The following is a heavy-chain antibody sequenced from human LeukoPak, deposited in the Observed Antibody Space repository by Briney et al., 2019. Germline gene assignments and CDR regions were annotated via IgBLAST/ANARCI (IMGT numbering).Heavy chain of an antibody. Sequence: PGGSLRLSCAASGFTVSSNYMSWVRQAPGKGLEWASVIYSGGSTYYADSVKGRFTISRDNSKNTLYLQMNSLRAEDTAVYYCARDLGYYDSSGYYTLGYWGQGTLVTVSS. D-gene: IGHD3-22*01. CDR3: ARDLGYYDSSGYYTLGY. V-gene: IGHV3-53*01. J-gene: IGHJ4*02. CDR1: GFTVSSNY. CDR2: IYSGGST.